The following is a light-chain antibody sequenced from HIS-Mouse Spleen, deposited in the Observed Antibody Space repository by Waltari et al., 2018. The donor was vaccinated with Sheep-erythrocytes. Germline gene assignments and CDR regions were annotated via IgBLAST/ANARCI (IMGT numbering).Light chain of an antibody. Sequence: EIVMTQSPATLSVSLGERATLSCRASQRVSSNLAWYQQKPGQAPRLLIYGASTRATGIPARFSGSGSGTEFTLTISSRQSEDFAVYYCQQYNNWPPGTFGQGTKLEIK. CDR2: GAS. CDR3: QQYNNWPPGT. V-gene: IGKV3-15*01. J-gene: IGKJ2*02. CDR1: QRVSSN.